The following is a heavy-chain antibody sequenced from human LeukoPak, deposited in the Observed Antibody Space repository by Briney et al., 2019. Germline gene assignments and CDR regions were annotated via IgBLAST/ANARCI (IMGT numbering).Heavy chain of an antibody. CDR2: ISISGNKI. Sequence: PGGSLRLSCVVSGLTFSNRAMTWVRQAPGKGLEWVSSISISGNKILYAASVKGRFAISRDNSKNTLFLQMNSLQTEDTGVYFRANELRPNDYWGQGTLVTVS. D-gene: IGHD4-17*01. CDR3: ANELRPNDY. J-gene: IGHJ4*02. V-gene: IGHV3-23*01. CDR1: GLTFSNRA.